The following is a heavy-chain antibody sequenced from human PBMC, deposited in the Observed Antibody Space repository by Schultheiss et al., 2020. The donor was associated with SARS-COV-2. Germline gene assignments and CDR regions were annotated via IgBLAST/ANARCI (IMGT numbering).Heavy chain of an antibody. J-gene: IGHJ4*02. Sequence: SETLSLTCAVYGGSFSGYYWSWIRQPPGKGLEWIGSIYHSGSTYYNPSLKSRVTISVDTSKNQFSLKLSSVTAADTAVYYCARGGIAAAGTDYWGQGTLVTVSS. D-gene: IGHD6-13*01. CDR3: ARGGIAAAGTDY. V-gene: IGHV4-34*01. CDR2: IYHSGST. CDR1: GGSFSGYY.